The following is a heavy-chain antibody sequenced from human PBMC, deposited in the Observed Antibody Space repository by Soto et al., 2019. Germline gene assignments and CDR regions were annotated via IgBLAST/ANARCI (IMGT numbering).Heavy chain of an antibody. J-gene: IGHJ1*01. CDR2: ISGSGGST. D-gene: IGHD6-13*01. V-gene: IGHV3-23*01. CDR1: GFTFCIYA. CDR3: AKDLRQQLVFPEYFQH. Sequence: PGGSLRISSAASGFTFCIYAMSWSLQAPGKGLEWVSAISGSGGSTYYADSVKGRFTISRDNSKNTLYLQMNSLRAEDTAVYYCAKDLRQQLVFPEYFQHWGQGTLVTVSS.